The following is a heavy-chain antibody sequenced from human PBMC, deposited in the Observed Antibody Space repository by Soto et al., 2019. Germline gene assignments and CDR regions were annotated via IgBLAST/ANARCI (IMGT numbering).Heavy chain of an antibody. CDR1: GFTFMSYT. CDR3: ARAPRPSGYYGMDV. D-gene: IGHD6-25*01. J-gene: IGHJ6*02. V-gene: IGHV3-21*01. Sequence: PGGSLRLSCAASGFTFMSYTMNWVRQAPGTGLEWVASISSSSSNIEYADSLKGRFTISRDNSKNTLYLQMNSLRAEDTAVYYCARAPRPSGYYGMDVWGQGTTVTVSS. CDR2: ISSSSSNI.